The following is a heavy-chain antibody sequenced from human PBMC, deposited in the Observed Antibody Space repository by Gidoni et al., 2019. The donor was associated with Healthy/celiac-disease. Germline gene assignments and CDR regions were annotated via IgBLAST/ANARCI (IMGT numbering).Heavy chain of an antibody. V-gene: IGHV3-23*01. Sequence: EVQLLESGGGLVQPGGSLRLSCAASGFTFSSYAMSWVRQAAGKGLDWVSAISGSGGSTFYADSVKGRFTISRDNSKNTLYLQMNSLRGEDTAVYYCAKGLGRRLQAPFDYWGQGTLVTVSS. CDR3: AKGLGRRLQAPFDY. CDR2: ISGSGGST. J-gene: IGHJ4*02. CDR1: GFTFSSYA. D-gene: IGHD5-12*01.